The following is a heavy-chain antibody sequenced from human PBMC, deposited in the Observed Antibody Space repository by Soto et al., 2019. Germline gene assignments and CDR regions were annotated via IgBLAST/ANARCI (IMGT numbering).Heavy chain of an antibody. D-gene: IGHD4-17*01. CDR1: GFTFSSYA. CDR2: ISGSGGST. Sequence: EVQLLESGGGLVQPGGSLRLSCAASGFTFSSYAMTWVRQAPGKGLEWVSGISGSGGSTFYVDSVKGRFTISRDTSKNTLYLQINSLRAEDTAVYYCAKHSGDYLSFDYWGQGTLVTVSS. V-gene: IGHV3-23*01. J-gene: IGHJ4*02. CDR3: AKHSGDYLSFDY.